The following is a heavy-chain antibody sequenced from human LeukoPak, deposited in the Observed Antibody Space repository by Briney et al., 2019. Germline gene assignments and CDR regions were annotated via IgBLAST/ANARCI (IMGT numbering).Heavy chain of an antibody. CDR3: ARGGGVGP. J-gene: IGHJ5*02. CDR2: INPSGANT. D-gene: IGHD3-3*01. Sequence: ASVKVSCKTSGYTFTNFYMHWVRQAPGQGLEWMGIINPSGANTGYAQKFQGRVTMTRDTSTSTVYMELSSLRSQDTAVYYCARGGGVGPWGQGTLVTVSS. CDR1: GYTFTNFY. V-gene: IGHV1-46*01.